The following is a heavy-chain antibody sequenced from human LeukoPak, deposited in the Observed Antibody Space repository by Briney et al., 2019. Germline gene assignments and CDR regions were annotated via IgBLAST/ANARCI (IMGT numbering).Heavy chain of an antibody. CDR3: ARGRGVVYRVWFDH. J-gene: IGHJ5*02. Sequence: SETLSLTCAVYGGSFSDYYWTWIRQPPGKGLEWIGEINHSGRTKYNPSLKSRVTISVDTSKSQFSLDLKSVTAADTAVYYCARGRGVVYRVWFDHWGQGTLVTVSS. CDR1: GGSFSDYY. D-gene: IGHD2-8*02. V-gene: IGHV4-34*01. CDR2: INHSGRT.